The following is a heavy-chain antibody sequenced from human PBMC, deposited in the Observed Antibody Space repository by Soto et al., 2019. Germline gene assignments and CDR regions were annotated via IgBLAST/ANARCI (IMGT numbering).Heavy chain of an antibody. CDR3: ARDGSQTSSSFDY. Sequence: QVQLVQSGAEVKKPGASVKVSCKASGYTFTSYAMHWVRQAPGQRLEWMGWINAGNGNTKYSQKFHGRVTITRDTSASTAYMELSSLRSEDTAVYYCARDGSQTSSSFDYWGQGTLVTVSS. CDR2: INAGNGNT. V-gene: IGHV1-3*01. D-gene: IGHD6-6*01. CDR1: GYTFTSYA. J-gene: IGHJ4*02.